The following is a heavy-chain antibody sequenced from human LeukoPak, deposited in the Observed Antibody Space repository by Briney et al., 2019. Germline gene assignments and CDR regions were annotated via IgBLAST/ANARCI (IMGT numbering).Heavy chain of an antibody. CDR2: IWYDRSNK. Sequence: PGGSLRLSCAASGFTFSSYGMHWVRQAPGKGLEWVAVIWYDRSNKYYADSVKGRFTISRDNSKNTLYLQMNSLRAEDTAVYYCARDHSSGWYSDYFDYWGQGTLVTVSS. CDR3: ARDHSSGWYSDYFDY. D-gene: IGHD6-19*01. CDR1: GFTFSSYG. V-gene: IGHV3-33*01. J-gene: IGHJ4*02.